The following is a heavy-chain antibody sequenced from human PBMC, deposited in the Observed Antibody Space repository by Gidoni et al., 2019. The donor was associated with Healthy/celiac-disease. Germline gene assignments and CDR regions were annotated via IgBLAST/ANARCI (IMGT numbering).Heavy chain of an antibody. CDR2: FDPEDGET. CDR3: ATGTLSFYDFWSGYSDGAFDI. J-gene: IGHJ3*02. D-gene: IGHD3-3*01. V-gene: IGHV1-24*01. CDR1: GYTLTELS. Sequence: QVQLVQSGAEVTKPGASVKVSCKVSGYTLTELSMHWVRQAPGKGLEWMGGFDPEDGETIYAQKFQGRVTMTEDTSTDTAYMELSSLRSEDTAVYYCATGTLSFYDFWSGYSDGAFDIWGQGTMVTVSS.